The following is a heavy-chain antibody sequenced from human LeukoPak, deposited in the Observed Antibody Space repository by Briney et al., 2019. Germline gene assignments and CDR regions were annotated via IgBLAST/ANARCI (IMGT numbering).Heavy chain of an antibody. J-gene: IGHJ4*02. CDR1: GFTFSSYA. CDR2: ISGSGGST. D-gene: IGHD5-18*01. V-gene: IGHV3-23*01. CDR3: AKDRSGYSYGYGYFDY. Sequence: GGSLRLSCAASGFTFSSYAMSWVRQAPGKGLEWVSAISGSGGSTYYADSVKGRFTISRDNSKNTLYLQMNSLRAEDTVVYYCAKDRSGYSYGYGYFDYWGQGTLVTVSS.